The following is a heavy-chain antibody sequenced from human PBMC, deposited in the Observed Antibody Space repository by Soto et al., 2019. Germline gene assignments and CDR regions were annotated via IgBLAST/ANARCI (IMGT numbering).Heavy chain of an antibody. CDR1: GGSISSSSYY. CDR2: IYYSGST. D-gene: IGHD3-22*01. CDR3: ARHRTYYDSSGYLDY. V-gene: IGHV4-39*01. Sequence: QLQLQESGPGLVKPSETLSLTCTVSGGSISSSSYYWGWIRQPPGKGLEWIGSIYYSGSTYYNPSLKRRVTISVDTSQTSFALKLSSVTAADTAVYYCARHRTYYDSSGYLDYWGQGTLVTVSS. J-gene: IGHJ4*02.